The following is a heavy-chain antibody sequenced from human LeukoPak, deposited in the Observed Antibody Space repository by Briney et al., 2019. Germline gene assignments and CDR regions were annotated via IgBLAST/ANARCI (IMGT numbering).Heavy chain of an antibody. Sequence: GGPLRLSCAASGFTFGSYWMHCVRPPPGKGLVLGSRISSDGSSTTHADSVKGQFTIPRDNAKNTVYLHMNSLRAEDVAVYYCVGFRYCGSTSCYNWGQGTLVTVSS. CDR3: VGFRYCGSTSCYN. CDR1: GFTFGSYW. V-gene: IGHV3-74*01. D-gene: IGHD2-2*02. CDR2: ISSDGSST. J-gene: IGHJ4*02.